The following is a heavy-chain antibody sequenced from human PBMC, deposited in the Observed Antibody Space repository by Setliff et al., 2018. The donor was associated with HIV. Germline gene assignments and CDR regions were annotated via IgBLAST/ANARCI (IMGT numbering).Heavy chain of an antibody. V-gene: IGHV4-34*12. CDR3: ARHFPSISLFFGDPGPFDR. CDR1: GGSFSDYY. Sequence: SETLSLTCAVYGGSFSDYYWSWIRQPPGKGLEWIGSIFNDGRTYYNPSLKSRITIPMDTSTNQFSLKLSSVTAADTAVYFCARHFPSISLFFGDPGPFDRWGQGALVTVSS. D-gene: IGHD3-10*01. J-gene: IGHJ4*02. CDR2: IFNDGRT.